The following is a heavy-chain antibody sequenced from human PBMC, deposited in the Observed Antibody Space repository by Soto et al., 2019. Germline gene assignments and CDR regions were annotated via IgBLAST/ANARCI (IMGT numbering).Heavy chain of an antibody. Sequence: EVQLVESGGGLVKPGGSLRLSCAASGFTFSSYSMNWVRQAPGKGLGWVSSISSSSSYIYYADSVKGRFTISRDNAKNSLSRPINSLRAEDTAVYYSARDGDSGPPGYYYYYYGMALWGQGTTVTVSS. V-gene: IGHV3-21*01. CDR3: ARDGDSGPPGYYYYYYGMAL. J-gene: IGHJ6*02. CDR1: GFTFSSYS. D-gene: IGHD5-12*01. CDR2: ISSSSSYI.